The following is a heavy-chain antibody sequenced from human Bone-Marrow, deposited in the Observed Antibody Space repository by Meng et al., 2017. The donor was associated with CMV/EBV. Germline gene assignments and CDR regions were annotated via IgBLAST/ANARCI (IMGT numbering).Heavy chain of an antibody. J-gene: IGHJ4*02. V-gene: IGHV3-53*01. CDR1: GFTVSSNY. D-gene: IGHD1-26*01. CDR3: ARVLVGANDY. CDR2: IYSGGST. Sequence: GEYLKISCAASGFTVSSNYMSWVRQAPGKGLEWVSVIYSGGSTYYADSVKGRFTISRDNSKNTLYLQMNSLRAEDTAVYYCARVLVGANDYWGQGTLVTVSS.